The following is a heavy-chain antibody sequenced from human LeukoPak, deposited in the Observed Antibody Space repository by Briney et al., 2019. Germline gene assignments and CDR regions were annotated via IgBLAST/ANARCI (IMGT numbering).Heavy chain of an antibody. D-gene: IGHD5-12*01. J-gene: IGHJ4*02. CDR3: AKDLDIVATITGN. CDR2: VSGSGGST. Sequence: GGSLRLSCAVSGFTFSSYAMSWVRQAPGKGLEWVSGVSGSGGSTYYADSVKGRFTISRDNSKNTLYLQMNSLRAEDTAVYYCAKDLDIVATITGNWGQGTLVTVSS. CDR1: GFTFSSYA. V-gene: IGHV3-23*01.